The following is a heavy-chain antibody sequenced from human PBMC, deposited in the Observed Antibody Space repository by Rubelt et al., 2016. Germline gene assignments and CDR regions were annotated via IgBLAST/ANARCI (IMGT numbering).Heavy chain of an antibody. D-gene: IGHD6-19*01. V-gene: IGHV4-59*01. CDR1: GGSISSYY. J-gene: IGHJ4*02. Sequence: QVQLQVSGPGLVKPSETLSLTCTVSGGSISSYYWSWIRQPPGKGLEWIGYIYYSGSTNYNPSLKSRVTISVDTSKNQFSLKLSSVTAADTAVYYCAREASGWKGPFDYWGQGTLVTVSS. CDR3: AREASGWKGPFDY. CDR2: IYYSGST.